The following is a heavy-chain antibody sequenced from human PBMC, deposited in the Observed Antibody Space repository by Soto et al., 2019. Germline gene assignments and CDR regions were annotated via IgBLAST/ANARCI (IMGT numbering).Heavy chain of an antibody. D-gene: IGHD3-10*01. CDR1: GFSLSTSGVG. J-gene: IGHJ5*02. V-gene: IGHV2-5*02. CDR2: IYWDDDK. Sequence: QITLKESGPTLVKPTQTLTLTCTFSGFSLSTSGVGVGWIRQPPGKALEWLALIYWDDDKRYSPSLKSRLTITKDTSKNQVVLTMTNMDPVDTATYYCAHYKGSGSYGGNWFDPCGQGTLVTVSS. CDR3: AHYKGSGSYGGNWFDP.